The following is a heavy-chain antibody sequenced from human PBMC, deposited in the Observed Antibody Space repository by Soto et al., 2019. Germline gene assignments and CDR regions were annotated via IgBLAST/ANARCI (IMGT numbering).Heavy chain of an antibody. Sequence: LQLQESGPGLVKPSETLSLTCTVSGGSISSSTYYWGWIRQPPGKGLEWIGSIYYSGSTYYIPSLKSRVTIFVDTAKHQFSLKLSSVTVADTAVYYCARQAGGWPVDYWGQGILVTVSS. J-gene: IGHJ4*02. V-gene: IGHV4-39*01. CDR2: IYYSGST. D-gene: IGHD6-19*01. CDR1: GGSISSSTYY. CDR3: ARQAGGWPVDY.